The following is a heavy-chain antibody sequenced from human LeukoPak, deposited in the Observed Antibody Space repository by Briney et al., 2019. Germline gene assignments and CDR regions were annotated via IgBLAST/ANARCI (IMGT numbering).Heavy chain of an antibody. Sequence: SETLSLTCSVSGGSINRSNYYWGWIRQPPGKGLEWIGSIYHSGSTYYNPSLKSRVTISVDTSKNQFSLKLSSVTAADTAVYYCARESDPWGQGTLVTVSS. V-gene: IGHV4-39*07. CDR3: ARESDP. J-gene: IGHJ5*02. CDR1: GGSINRSNYY. CDR2: IYHSGST.